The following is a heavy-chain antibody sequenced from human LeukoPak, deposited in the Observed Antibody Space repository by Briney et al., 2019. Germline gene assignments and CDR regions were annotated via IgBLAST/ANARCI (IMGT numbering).Heavy chain of an antibody. D-gene: IGHD1-26*01. Sequence: GESLKISCKGSGYSFTSYWIGWVRQMPGKGLEWMGIIYPGDSDTRYSPSFQGQVTISADKSISTAYLQWSSLKASDTAMYYCARHRGATRGYDAFDIWGQGTMATVSS. CDR1: GYSFTSYW. CDR2: IYPGDSDT. V-gene: IGHV5-51*01. J-gene: IGHJ3*02. CDR3: ARHRGATRGYDAFDI.